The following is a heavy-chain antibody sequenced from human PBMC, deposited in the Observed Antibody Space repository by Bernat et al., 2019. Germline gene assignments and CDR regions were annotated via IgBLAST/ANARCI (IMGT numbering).Heavy chain of an antibody. CDR2: ISSSSSYI. J-gene: IGHJ6*02. V-gene: IGHV3-21*01. CDR3: ARDPRLIQQQETDYYYYGMDV. D-gene: IGHD6-13*01. Sequence: EVQLVESGGDLVKPGGSLRLSCAASGFTFSSYSMNWVRQAPGKGLEWVSSISSSSSYIYYADSVKGRFTISRDNAKNSLYLQMNSLRAEDTAVYYCARDPRLIQQQETDYYYYGMDVWGQGTTVTVSS. CDR1: GFTFSSYS.